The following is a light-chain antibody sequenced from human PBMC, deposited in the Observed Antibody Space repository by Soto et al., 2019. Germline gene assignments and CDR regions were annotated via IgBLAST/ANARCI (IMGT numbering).Light chain of an antibody. CDR2: DVS. CDR3: CSYAGNYTLL. Sequence: QSALTQPRSVSGSPGQSVTISCTGTSSDVGGYNYVSWYQQHPGKAPKLMIYDVSKRPSGVPDRFSGSKSGNTASVAISGFQAEDEADSYCCSYAGNYTLLFGGGTQLTV. CDR1: SSDVGGYNY. J-gene: IGLJ2*01. V-gene: IGLV2-11*01.